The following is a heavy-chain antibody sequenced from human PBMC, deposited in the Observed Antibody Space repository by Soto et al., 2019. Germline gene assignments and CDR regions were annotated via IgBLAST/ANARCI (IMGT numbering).Heavy chain of an antibody. J-gene: IGHJ6*02. Sequence: ASVKVSCKVSGYTLTELSMHWVRQAPGKGFEWMGGFDPEDGETIYAQKFQGRVTMTEDTSTDTAYMELSSLRSEDTAVYYCATAVYSNYVNYYYGMDVWGQGTTVTVSS. D-gene: IGHD4-4*01. CDR1: GYTLTELS. V-gene: IGHV1-24*01. CDR2: FDPEDGET. CDR3: ATAVYSNYVNYYYGMDV.